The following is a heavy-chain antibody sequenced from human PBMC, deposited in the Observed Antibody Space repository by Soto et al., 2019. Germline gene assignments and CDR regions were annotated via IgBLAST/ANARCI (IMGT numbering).Heavy chain of an antibody. CDR1: GYTFTSYG. J-gene: IGHJ6*03. Sequence: ASVKVSCKASGYTFTSYGISWVRQAPGQGLEWMGWISAYNGNTNYAQKLQGRVTMTTDTSTSTAYMELRSLRSDDTAVYYCARAIWGSYRWTSYYYYYMDVWGKGTTVTVSS. CDR2: ISAYNGNT. V-gene: IGHV1-18*01. D-gene: IGHD3-16*02. CDR3: ARAIWGSYRWTSYYYYYMDV.